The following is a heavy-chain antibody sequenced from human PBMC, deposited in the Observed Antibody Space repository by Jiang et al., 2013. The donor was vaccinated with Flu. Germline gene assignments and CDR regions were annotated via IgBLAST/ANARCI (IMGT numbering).Heavy chain of an antibody. D-gene: IGHD2-15*01. Sequence: KPTQTLTLTCTFSGFSLSTSGVGVAWIRQPPGKALEGLAVVFWNDDKRYSPSLNRRLTITKDTSNNQVVLTMTNMDPVDTGTYFCAHAVAAAPVGYGMDVWGQGTTGHRLL. J-gene: IGHJ6*02. CDR1: GFSLSTSGVG. CDR2: VFWNDDK. CDR3: AHAVAAAPVGYGMDV. V-gene: IGHV2-5*01.